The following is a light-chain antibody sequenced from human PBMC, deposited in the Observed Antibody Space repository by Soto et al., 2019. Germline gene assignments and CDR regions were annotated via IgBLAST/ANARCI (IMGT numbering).Light chain of an antibody. V-gene: IGKV3-20*01. CDR3: QQYGGDYT. CDR1: QSVTNRY. CDR2: GIS. Sequence: SVLTQSPGTQSLSPGERATLTCRASQSVTNRYFAWYQQRPGQAPRLLIYGISNRATGIPDRFSGSGSGTDFTLTISRLEPEDFVVYYCQQYGGDYTFGQGTKLQI. J-gene: IGKJ2*01.